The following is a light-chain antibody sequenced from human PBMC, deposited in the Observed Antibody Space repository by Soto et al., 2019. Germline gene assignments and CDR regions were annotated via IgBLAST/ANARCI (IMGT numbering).Light chain of an antibody. CDR3: CSYAGSSTYL. V-gene: IGLV2-23*02. CDR2: DVG. Sequence: QSSLTQPASVSGSPGQSITISCTGTSSDVGSYDLVSWYQQHPGKAPKVMIYDVGERPSGVSNRFSGSKSGNTASLTISGLRAEDEADYYCCSYAGSSTYLFGGGTKLTVL. CDR1: SSDVGSYDL. J-gene: IGLJ2*01.